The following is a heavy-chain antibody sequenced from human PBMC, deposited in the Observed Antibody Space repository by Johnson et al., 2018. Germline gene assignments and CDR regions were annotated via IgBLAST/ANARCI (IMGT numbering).Heavy chain of an antibody. CDR1: GYTFMSFD. CDR2: MNPYSGNP. J-gene: IGHJ6*02. Sequence: QVQLVESGAEVKKPGASVKVSCKASGYTFMSFDITWVRQAAGQGLEWMGWMNPYSGNPCYAQKFQGRVTMTKNASISTVYMERSRLRSDDTAVFYCARPNYGGSLGHYYYGMDVWGQGTTVTVSS. V-gene: IGHV1-8*01. D-gene: IGHD4-23*01. CDR3: ARPNYGGSLGHYYYGMDV.